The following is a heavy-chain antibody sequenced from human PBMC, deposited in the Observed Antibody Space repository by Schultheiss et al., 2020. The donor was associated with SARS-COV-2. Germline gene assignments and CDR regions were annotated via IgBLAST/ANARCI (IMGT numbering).Heavy chain of an antibody. CDR3: ARGLSGYDYGGNSAWYFDL. CDR2: IIPIFGTA. J-gene: IGHJ2*01. CDR1: GGTFSSYA. V-gene: IGHV1-69*05. Sequence: SVKVSCKASGGTFSSYAISWVRQAPGQGLEWMGGIIPIFGTANYAQKFQGRVTMTRNTSISTAYMELSSLRSEDTAVYYCARGLSGYDYGGNSAWYFDLWGRGTLVTVSS. D-gene: IGHD4-23*01.